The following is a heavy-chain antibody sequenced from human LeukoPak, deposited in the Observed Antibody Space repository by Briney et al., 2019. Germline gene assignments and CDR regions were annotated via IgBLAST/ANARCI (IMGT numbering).Heavy chain of an antibody. J-gene: IGHJ4*02. CDR3: ARGSRGYSYG. CDR2: IYYSGST. CDR1: GGSVSGHY. V-gene: IGHV4-59*02. D-gene: IGHD5-18*01. Sequence: SETLSLTCAVYGGSVSGHYWSWIRQPPGKGLEWIGYIYYSGSTNYNPSLKSRVTISVDTSKNQFSLKLSSVTAADTAVYYCARGSRGYSYGWGQGTLVTVSS.